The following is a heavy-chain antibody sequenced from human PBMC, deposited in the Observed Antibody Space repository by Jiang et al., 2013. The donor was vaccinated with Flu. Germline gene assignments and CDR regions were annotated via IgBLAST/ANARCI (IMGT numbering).Heavy chain of an antibody. V-gene: IGHV3-21*01. Sequence: QLVESGGGLVKPGGSLRLSCAASGFTFSSYNMHWVRQAPGKGLEWVSCISGTSNSYIYYADSVKGRFTISRDNAQNSLYLQMHSLRAEDTAVYYCARPTVNDYGDFDYWGRGTLVTVSS. CDR3: ARPTVNDYGDFDY. CDR1: GFTFSSYN. J-gene: IGHJ4*02. CDR2: ISGTSNSYI. D-gene: IGHD4-17*01.